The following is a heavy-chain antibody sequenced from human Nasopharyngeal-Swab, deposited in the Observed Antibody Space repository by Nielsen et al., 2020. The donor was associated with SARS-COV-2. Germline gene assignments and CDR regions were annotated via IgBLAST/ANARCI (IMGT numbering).Heavy chain of an antibody. J-gene: IGHJ3*01. V-gene: IGHV3-7*01. CDR2: IKPDGSQK. CDR3: ARDWSRAFDV. Sequence: GESLKISCAASGFTFSSLWMSWVRQVPGKGLEWVADIKPDGSQKFYLDSVKGRLTISRDNAKSSMSLQMNSLRVEDTAVYYCARDWSRAFDVWGQGTMVTVSS. CDR1: GFTFSSLW.